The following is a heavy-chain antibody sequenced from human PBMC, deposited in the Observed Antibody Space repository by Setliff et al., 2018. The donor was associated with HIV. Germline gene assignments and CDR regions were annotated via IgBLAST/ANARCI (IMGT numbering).Heavy chain of an antibody. Sequence: VASVKVSCKASGYTFINYGVTWVRQAPGQGLEWMGWISGYNGNTNYAQKLQGRVTMTTDTSTNTAYMELRSLRSDDTAVYYCARGQIIVARSSSTVTAIDYWGQGTQVTVSS. J-gene: IGHJ4*02. D-gene: IGHD4-17*01. CDR2: ISGYNGNT. CDR3: ARGQIIVARSSSTVTAIDY. CDR1: GYTFINYG. V-gene: IGHV1-18*01.